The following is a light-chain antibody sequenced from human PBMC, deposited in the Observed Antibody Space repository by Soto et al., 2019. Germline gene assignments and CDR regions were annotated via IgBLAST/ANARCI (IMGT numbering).Light chain of an antibody. CDR2: DVS. J-gene: IGKJ5*01. V-gene: IGKV1-5*01. CDR3: QQSYSIPIT. CDR1: QSISGW. Sequence: DIQMTQSPSAVSASGGERVTISCRASQSISGWLAWYQQKPGKAPKLLIHDVSSLESGVPSRFGGSGSGTEFTLTISSLQPDDFATYYCQQSYSIPITFGQGTRLEIK.